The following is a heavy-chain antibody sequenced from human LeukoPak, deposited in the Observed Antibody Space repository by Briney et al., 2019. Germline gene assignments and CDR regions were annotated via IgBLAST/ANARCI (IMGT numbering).Heavy chain of an antibody. V-gene: IGHV4-39*07. CDR3: ARGPFDWLHRRPDAFDI. Sequence: PSETLSLTCTVSGGSISSSSYYWGWIRQPPGKGLEWIGEINHSGSTNYNPSLKSRVTISVDTSKNQFSLKLSSVTAADTAVYYCARGPFDWLHRRPDAFDIWGQGTMVTVSS. CDR1: GGSISSSSYY. D-gene: IGHD3-9*01. J-gene: IGHJ3*02. CDR2: INHSGST.